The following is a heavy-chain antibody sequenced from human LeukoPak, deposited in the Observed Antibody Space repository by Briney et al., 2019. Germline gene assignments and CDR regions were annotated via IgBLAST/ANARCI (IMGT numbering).Heavy chain of an antibody. CDR1: GGSISSYY. Sequence: SETLSLTCTVSGGSISSYYWSWIRQPPGKGLEWIGYIYYSGSTNYNPSLKSRVTISVDTSKNQFSLKLSSVTAADTAVYYCARDPDYEDAFDIWGQGTMVTVSS. D-gene: IGHD4-17*01. CDR2: IYYSGST. CDR3: ARDPDYEDAFDI. J-gene: IGHJ3*02. V-gene: IGHV4-59*01.